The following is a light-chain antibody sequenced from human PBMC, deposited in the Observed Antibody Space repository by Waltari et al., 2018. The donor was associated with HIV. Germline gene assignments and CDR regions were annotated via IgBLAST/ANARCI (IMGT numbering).Light chain of an antibody. J-gene: IGLJ1*01. CDR1: SSDVGGYNY. V-gene: IGLV2-8*01. CDR3: NSYVGSNNYI. CDR2: EVS. Sequence: QSALTQPPSASGSPGQSVTISCTGTSSDVGGYNYVSWYQHHPGKAPKLMIYEVSKRPSGVPDRFPGSKSGNTASLTVSGLQAEDEADYYCNSYVGSNNYIFGTGTKVTVL.